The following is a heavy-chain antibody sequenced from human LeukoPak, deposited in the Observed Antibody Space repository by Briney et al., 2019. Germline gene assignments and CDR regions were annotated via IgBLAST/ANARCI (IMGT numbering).Heavy chain of an antibody. Sequence: EASVKVSFKASGYTFATYGISWVRQAPGQGLEWMGWISTYNGNTNYVQKLQGRVTMTTDTSTSTAYMELRSLRSDDTAVYYCAGEHGATGITPQYYYGMDVWGQGTTVTVSS. CDR1: GYTFATYG. D-gene: IGHD4-23*01. J-gene: IGHJ6*02. CDR3: AGEHGATGITPQYYYGMDV. CDR2: ISTYNGNT. V-gene: IGHV1-18*01.